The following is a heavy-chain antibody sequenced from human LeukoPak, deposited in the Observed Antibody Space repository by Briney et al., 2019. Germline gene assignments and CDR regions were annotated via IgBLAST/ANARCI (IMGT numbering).Heavy chain of an antibody. J-gene: IGHJ4*02. CDR2: IWYDGNNK. Sequence: GGSLRLSCAASGFTFSSYGMHWVRQAPGKGLEWVALIWYDGNNKYYADSVKGRFTISRDNSKNTLYLQLNSLRAEDTAVYYCASLRFLEWLETYYFDYWGQGTLLTVSS. V-gene: IGHV3-33*01. CDR3: ASLRFLEWLETYYFDY. CDR1: GFTFSSYG. D-gene: IGHD3-3*01.